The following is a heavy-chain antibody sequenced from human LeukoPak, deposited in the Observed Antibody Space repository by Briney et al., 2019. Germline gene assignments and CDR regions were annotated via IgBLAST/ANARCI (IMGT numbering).Heavy chain of an antibody. V-gene: IGHV1-18*01. D-gene: IGHD5-24*01. Sequence: GASVKVSCKASGYTFTSYGISWVRQAPGQGLEWMGWISAYNGNTNYAQKLQGRVTMTTDTSTSTAYMELRSLRSDDTAVYYCAGTRWLQLAYYFDYWGQGTLVTVSS. CDR3: AGTRWLQLAYYFDY. CDR1: GYTFTSYG. J-gene: IGHJ4*02. CDR2: ISAYNGNT.